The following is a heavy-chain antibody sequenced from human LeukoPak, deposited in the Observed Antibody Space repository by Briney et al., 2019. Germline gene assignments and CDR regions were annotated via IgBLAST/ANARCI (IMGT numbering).Heavy chain of an antibody. Sequence: SETLSLTCTVSGGSISSYYWSWIRQPPGKGLEWIGYIYYSGSTNYNPSLKSRVTISVDTSKNQFSLKLSSVTAADTAVSYCARWGVWQLDYWGQGTLVTVSS. CDR1: GGSISSYY. J-gene: IGHJ4*02. CDR3: ARWGVWQLDY. CDR2: IYYSGST. V-gene: IGHV4-59*01. D-gene: IGHD6-13*01.